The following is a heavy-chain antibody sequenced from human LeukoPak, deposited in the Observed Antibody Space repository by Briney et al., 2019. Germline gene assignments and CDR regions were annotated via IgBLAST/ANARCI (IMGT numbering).Heavy chain of an antibody. CDR3: ASGSGSYHYYFDY. CDR1: GFTVSSNY. J-gene: IGHJ4*02. Sequence: GGSLRLSCAASGFTVSSNYMSWVRQAPGKGLEWVSVIYSGGSTYYADSVKGRFTISRDNSKNTLYLQMNSLRAEDTAVYYCASGSGSYHYYFDYWGQGTLVTVSS. D-gene: IGHD1-26*01. V-gene: IGHV3-66*01. CDR2: IYSGGST.